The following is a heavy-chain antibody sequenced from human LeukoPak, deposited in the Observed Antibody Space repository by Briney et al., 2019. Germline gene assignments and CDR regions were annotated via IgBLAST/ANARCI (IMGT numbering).Heavy chain of an antibody. D-gene: IGHD3-9*01. V-gene: IGHV1-2*02. J-gene: IGHJ4*02. CDR2: INPNSGGT. CDR3: ARSPHILTGENFDY. Sequence: ASVKVSCKASGYTFTGYYMHWVRQAPGQGLEWMGWINPNSGGTNYAQKFQGRVTMTRDTSISTAYMHLSRLRSADTAAYYCARSPHILTGENFDYWGQGTLLTVSS. CDR1: GYTFTGYY.